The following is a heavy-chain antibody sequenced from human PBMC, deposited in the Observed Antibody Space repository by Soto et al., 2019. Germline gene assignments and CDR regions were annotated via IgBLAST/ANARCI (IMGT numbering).Heavy chain of an antibody. Sequence: ASVKVSCKASGYTFTGYYMHWVRQAPGQGLEWMGWINPNSGGTNYAQKFQGRVTMTRDTSISTAYMELSRLRSDDTAVYYCARDFVYRSTYYFDYWGQGTLVTVSS. J-gene: IGHJ4*02. D-gene: IGHD6-13*01. CDR1: GYTFTGYY. CDR3: ARDFVYRSTYYFDY. V-gene: IGHV1-2*02. CDR2: INPNSGGT.